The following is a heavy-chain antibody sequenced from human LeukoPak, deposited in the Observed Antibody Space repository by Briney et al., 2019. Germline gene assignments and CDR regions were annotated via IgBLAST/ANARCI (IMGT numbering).Heavy chain of an antibody. Sequence: PSETLSLTCAVSGGSISSSSYYWGWIRQPPGKGLEWIGSIYYSGSTYYNPSLKSRVTISVDTSKNQFSLKLSSVTAADTAVYYCASSFPGGYCSSTSCRYNWFDPWGQGTLVTVSS. CDR2: IYYSGST. V-gene: IGHV4-39*01. D-gene: IGHD2-2*01. CDR1: GGSISSSSYY. J-gene: IGHJ5*02. CDR3: ASSFPGGYCSSTSCRYNWFDP.